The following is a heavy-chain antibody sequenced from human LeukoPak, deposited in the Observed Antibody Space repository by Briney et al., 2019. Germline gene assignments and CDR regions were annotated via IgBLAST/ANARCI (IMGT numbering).Heavy chain of an antibody. J-gene: IGHJ4*02. V-gene: IGHV3-11*01. CDR1: GFTFSDYF. CDR2: ISRTGDTP. CDR3: ARSSRRRSNFFDY. D-gene: IGHD6-6*01. Sequence: GGSLRLSCEASGFTFSDYFMSWLRHAPGRGRECISYISRTGDTPRYADSVKGRFTLSRDNAKNSLSLQMDSLSAEDTAVYYCARSSRRRSNFFDYWGPGTVVTVSS.